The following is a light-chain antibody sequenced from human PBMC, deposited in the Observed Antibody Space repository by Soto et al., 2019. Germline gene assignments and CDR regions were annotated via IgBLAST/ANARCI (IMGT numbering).Light chain of an antibody. CDR1: QTIRSNY. V-gene: IGKV3-20*01. J-gene: IGKJ1*01. Sequence: ETVLTQSPGTLSLSPGERATLSCRASQTIRSNYLAWYRQTPGQTPRLLIYGASNRATGIADRFSGSGSGKDFTRIISRLEPEDFALYYCQQYGSSTWTFGQGIKVEIK. CDR2: GAS. CDR3: QQYGSSTWT.